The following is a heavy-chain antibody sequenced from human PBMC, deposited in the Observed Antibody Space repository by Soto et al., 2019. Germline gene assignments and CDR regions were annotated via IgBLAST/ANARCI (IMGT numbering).Heavy chain of an antibody. CDR1: GFTCSNYS. Sequence: PVGSLRLSCAASGFTCSNYSMNWVRQAPGKGLEWVSSISCSTSYIYYADSVKGRFTISRDNAKNSLCLQMNSLRAEDTAAFYCAKPGGGWPQTFLAFWGKGTLVPVSS. V-gene: IGHV3-21*04. CDR3: AKPGGGWPQTFLAF. J-gene: IGHJ4*02. CDR2: ISCSTSYI. D-gene: IGHD2-15*01.